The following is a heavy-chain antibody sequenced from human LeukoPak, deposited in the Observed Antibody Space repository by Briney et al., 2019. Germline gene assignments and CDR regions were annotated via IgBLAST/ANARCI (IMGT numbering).Heavy chain of an antibody. V-gene: IGHV3-21*01. D-gene: IGHD3-22*01. CDR3: VRLRGNSDRSGYYYYYNY. Sequence: GGSLRLSCAASGFTFSDYSINWVRQAPGKGLEWVSSINPTSTSIYYADAVKGRFIISRDNAKSSLFLQMNSLRAEDAALYYCVRLRGNSDRSGYYYYYNYWGQGILVTVSS. CDR2: INPTSTSI. J-gene: IGHJ4*02. CDR1: GFTFSDYS.